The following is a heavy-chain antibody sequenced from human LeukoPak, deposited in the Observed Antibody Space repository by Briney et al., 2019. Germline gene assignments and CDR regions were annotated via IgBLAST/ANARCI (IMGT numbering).Heavy chain of an antibody. CDR1: GGSISNYY. V-gene: IGHV4-34*01. CDR2: INHSGST. J-gene: IGHJ4*02. Sequence: SETLSLTCTVSGGSISNYYWSWIRQPPGKGLEWIGEINHSGSTNYNPSLKSRVTISVDTSKNQFSLKLSSVTAADTAVYYCARVGSSCHFDYWGQGTLVTVSS. CDR3: ARVGSSCHFDY. D-gene: IGHD6-13*01.